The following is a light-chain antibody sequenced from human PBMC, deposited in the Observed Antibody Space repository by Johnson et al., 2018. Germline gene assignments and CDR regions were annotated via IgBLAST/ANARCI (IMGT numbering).Light chain of an antibody. J-gene: IGLJ1*01. CDR1: SSNIGNNY. V-gene: IGLV1-51*02. CDR2: ENN. Sequence: QSVLTQPPSVSAAPGQKVTISCSGSSSNIGNNYVSWYQQLPGTAPKLLIYENNKRPSGIPDRFSGSKSGTSATLGITGLQTGDEADSYGGPWDSSLSAGNVFGTGTKVTVL. CDR3: GPWDSSLSAGNV.